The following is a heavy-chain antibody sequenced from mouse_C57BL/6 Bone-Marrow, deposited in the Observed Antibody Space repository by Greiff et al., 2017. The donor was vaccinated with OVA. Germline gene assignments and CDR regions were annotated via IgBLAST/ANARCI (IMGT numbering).Heavy chain of an antibody. Sequence: EVKLMESGAELVRPGASVKLSCTASGFNIKDDYMHWVKQRPEQGLEWIGWIDPENGDTEYASKFQGKATITADTSSNTAYLQLSSLTSEDTAVYYCTTIYYDYDGDWYFDVWGTGTTVTVSS. CDR2: IDPENGDT. D-gene: IGHD2-4*01. CDR3: TTIYYDYDGDWYFDV. J-gene: IGHJ1*03. CDR1: GFNIKDDY. V-gene: IGHV14-4*01.